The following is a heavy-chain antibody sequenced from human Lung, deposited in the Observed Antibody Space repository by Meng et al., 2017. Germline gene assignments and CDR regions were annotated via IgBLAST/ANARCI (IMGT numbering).Heavy chain of an antibody. CDR3: ARERHSTIIRGVIDF. CDR1: GGSISGSY. J-gene: IGHJ4*02. Sequence: QVQLQEWVAGLLGPSENLSLTCAVYGGSISGSYWSWIRQSPAKGLEWIGKINHGGSTNYNPSLESRVTISVDTPKNQFSLRLTSMTVADTAVYYCARERHSTIIRGVIDFWGQGALVTVSS. V-gene: IGHV4-34*01. CDR2: INHGGST. D-gene: IGHD3-10*01.